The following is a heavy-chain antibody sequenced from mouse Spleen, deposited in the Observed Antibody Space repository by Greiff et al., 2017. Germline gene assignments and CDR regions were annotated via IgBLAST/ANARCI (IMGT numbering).Heavy chain of an antibody. CDR2: ISSGGGNT. CDR3: ARQGYPYAMDY. Sequence: DVKLVESGGGLVKLGGSLKLSCAASGFTFSSYAMSWVRQTPEKRLEWVATISSGGGNTYYPDSVKGRFTISRDNAKNTLYLQMSSLKSEDTAMYYCARQGYPYAMDYWGQGTSVTVSS. D-gene: IGHD2-14*01. V-gene: IGHV5-9*04. CDR1: GFTFSSYA. J-gene: IGHJ4*01.